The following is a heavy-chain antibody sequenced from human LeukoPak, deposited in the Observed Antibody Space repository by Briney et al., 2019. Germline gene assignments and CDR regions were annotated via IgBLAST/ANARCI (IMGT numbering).Heavy chain of an antibody. J-gene: IGHJ5*02. D-gene: IGHD3-10*01. V-gene: IGHV4-39*01. CDR2: IYYSGST. CDR3: ARSGGWFDP. CDR1: GGSISSSSYY. Sequence: SETLSLTCTVSGGSISSSSYYWGWIRPPPGKGLEWIGSIYYSGSTYYNPSLKSRVTISVDTSKNQFSLKLSSVTAADTAVYYCARSGGWFDPWGQGTLVTVSS.